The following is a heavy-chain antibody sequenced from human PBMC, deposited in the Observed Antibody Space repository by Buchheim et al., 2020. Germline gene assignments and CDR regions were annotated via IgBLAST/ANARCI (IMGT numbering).Heavy chain of an antibody. J-gene: IGHJ4*02. CDR1: GGSFSGYY. CDR3: ARLIGRGWSLARFDY. D-gene: IGHD6-19*01. CDR2: INHSGST. Sequence: QVQLQQWGAGLLKPSETLSLTCAVYGGSFSGYYWSWIRQPPGKGLEWIGEINHSGSTNYNPSLKSRVTISVHTSKNQFSLKLSSVTAADTAVYYCARLIGRGWSLARFDYWGQGTL. V-gene: IGHV4-34*01.